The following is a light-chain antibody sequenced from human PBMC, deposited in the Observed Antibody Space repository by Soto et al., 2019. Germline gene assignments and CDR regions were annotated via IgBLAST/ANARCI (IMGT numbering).Light chain of an antibody. CDR3: LQHKSYQWT. Sequence: DIQMTQSPSSLSASVGDRVTITCWTSQTISTYLNWYQQKPGQVPKRLIYAASTLQSGVPSRFSGSGSGTEFSLTIDTLQPEDFATYFCLQHKSYQWTFGQGTKVDIK. V-gene: IGKV1-17*01. J-gene: IGKJ1*01. CDR2: AAS. CDR1: QTISTY.